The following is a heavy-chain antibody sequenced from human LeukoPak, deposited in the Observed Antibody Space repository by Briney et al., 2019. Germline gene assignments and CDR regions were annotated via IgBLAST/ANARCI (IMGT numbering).Heavy chain of an antibody. CDR3: ARRTYDYERGGYYYGRGWFDP. Sequence: SETLSLTCNVSGVSTSSANWSWIRQSQGPGLELNGHRYYGGDSNNNPSLRSRATISVDTPKNQVSLKLSAVTAADTAIYYCARRTYDYERGGYYYGRGWFDPWGQGTLVTVSS. CDR2: RYYGGDS. J-gene: IGHJ5*02. D-gene: IGHD3-22*01. CDR1: GVSTSSAN. V-gene: IGHV4-59*08.